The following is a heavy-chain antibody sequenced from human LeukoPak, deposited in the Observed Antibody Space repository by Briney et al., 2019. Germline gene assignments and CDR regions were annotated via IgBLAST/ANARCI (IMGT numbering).Heavy chain of an antibody. V-gene: IGHV3-21*01. J-gene: IGHJ5*02. Sequence: GGSLRLSCAASGFTFSSYSMNWVRQAPGKGLEWVSSISSSSSYIYYADSVKGRFTISRDNAKNSLYLQMYSLRAEDTAVYYCARGSEVVAAANNWFDPWGQGTLVTVSS. D-gene: IGHD2-2*01. CDR1: GFTFSSYS. CDR3: ARGSEVVAAANNWFDP. CDR2: ISSSSSYI.